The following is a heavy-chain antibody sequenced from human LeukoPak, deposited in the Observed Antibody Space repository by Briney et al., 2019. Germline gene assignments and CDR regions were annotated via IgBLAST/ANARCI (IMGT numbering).Heavy chain of an antibody. CDR3: ARGTRFLEWLFSEFDY. J-gene: IGHJ4*02. Sequence: GGSLRLSCAASGFTISSIYISWVRQAPGKGLEWVSVIYPGGNTYYAESVKGRFTISRDNSKNTLYLQMNSLRAEDTAVYYCARGTRFLEWLFSEFDYWGQGTLVTVSS. CDR2: IYPGGNT. V-gene: IGHV3-66*01. CDR1: GFTISSIY. D-gene: IGHD3-3*01.